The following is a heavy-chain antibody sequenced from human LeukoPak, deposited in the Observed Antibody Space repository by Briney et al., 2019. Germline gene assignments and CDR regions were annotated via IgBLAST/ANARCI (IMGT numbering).Heavy chain of an antibody. CDR1: GFTFSSYA. D-gene: IGHD2-2*01. J-gene: IGHJ3*02. V-gene: IGHV3-23*01. CDR2: ISGSGATT. Sequence: PGGSLRLSCAASGFTFSSYAMSWVRQAPGKGLEWVSAISGSGATTIYADSVKGRFTISRDNSRNTLYLQMNSLRVGDTAVFYCAKRGCDTSPDNVDAFDIWGQGTMVTVSS. CDR3: AKRGCDTSPDNVDAFDI.